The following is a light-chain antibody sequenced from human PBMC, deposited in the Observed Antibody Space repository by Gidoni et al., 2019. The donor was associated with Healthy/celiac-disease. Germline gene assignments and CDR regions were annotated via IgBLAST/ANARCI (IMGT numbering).Light chain of an antibody. CDR3: QQLNSFLFT. V-gene: IGKV1-9*01. CDR2: AAS. Sequence: DILLIQSPSCLSASVGDRVTITCRASQGISSYLAWYQQKPGKAPKLLIYAASTLQSGVPSRFSGSGSGTDFTLTISSLQPEDFATYYCQQLNSFLFTFGPGTKVDIK. CDR1: QGISSY. J-gene: IGKJ3*01.